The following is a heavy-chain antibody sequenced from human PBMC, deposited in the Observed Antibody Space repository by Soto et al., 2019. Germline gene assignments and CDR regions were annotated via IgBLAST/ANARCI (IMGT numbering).Heavy chain of an antibody. CDR1: GYTLTALS. CDR3: ATDGDIYDRNDNYFDY. D-gene: IGHD1-1*01. V-gene: IGHV1-24*01. J-gene: IGHJ4*02. Sequence: QVQFLQSGAEVKKPGASVKVSCKVSGYTLTALSMHWVRQAPGKGPEWMGGFDREDGEAMYAQKFQGRLTMTEDTSTDTAYMEMSSLTSEDTAVYYCATDGDIYDRNDNYFDYWGQGTPVTGSS. CDR2: FDREDGEA.